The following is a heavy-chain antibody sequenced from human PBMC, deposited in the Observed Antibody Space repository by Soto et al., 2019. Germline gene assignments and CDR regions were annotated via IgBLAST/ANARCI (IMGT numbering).Heavy chain of an antibody. CDR2: VYYIGNT. D-gene: IGHD4-17*01. CDR1: NGSISSRSSY. V-gene: IGHV4-39*01. CDR3: GGQDYGAKGYPFEN. Sequence: QLQLQESGSGLVKPSETLSLTCIVSNGSISSRSSYWGWIRQTPGKGLEWIGSVYYIGNTYYNPSLKSRGTITKEPSKTQFCLKMNSVTAADAAVDFCGGQDYGAKGYPFENWGQGALVTVSS. J-gene: IGHJ4*02.